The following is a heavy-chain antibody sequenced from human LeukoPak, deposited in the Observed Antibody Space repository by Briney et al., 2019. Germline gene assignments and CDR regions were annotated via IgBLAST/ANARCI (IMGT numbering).Heavy chain of an antibody. Sequence: SETLSLTRAVSGYSISSGYYWDWIRQPPGQGLEWIGSIYHSGSPYYNPSLKSRVTISVDTSKNLFSLKLSSVTAADTAVYYCARHRCSSTSCYFRAWYMDVWGKGTTVTVSS. CDR2: IYHSGSP. D-gene: IGHD2-2*01. CDR1: GYSISSGYY. CDR3: ARHRCSSTSCYFRAWYMDV. V-gene: IGHV4-38-2*01. J-gene: IGHJ6*03.